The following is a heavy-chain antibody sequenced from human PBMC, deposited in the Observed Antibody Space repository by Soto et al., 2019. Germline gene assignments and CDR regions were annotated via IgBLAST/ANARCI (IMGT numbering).Heavy chain of an antibody. CDR1: GGSISSGGYS. Sequence: SETLSLTCAVSGGSISSGGYSWSWIRQPPGNGLEWIGYIYHSGSTYYNPSLKSRVTISVYRSKNQFSLKLSSVTAADTAVYYCAVPTQNYWGQGTLVTVSS. V-gene: IGHV4-30-2*01. CDR3: AVPTQNY. CDR2: IYHSGST. J-gene: IGHJ4*02. D-gene: IGHD2-2*01.